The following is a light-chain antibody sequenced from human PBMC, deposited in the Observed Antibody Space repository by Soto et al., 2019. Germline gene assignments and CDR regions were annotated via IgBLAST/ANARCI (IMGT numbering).Light chain of an antibody. CDR2: GAS. CDR3: QHYSRWPLT. Sequence: EIVMTQSPVTLSVSPGERATLFCRASQSVGNKLGWYQQKPGQAPRLLIYGASTRPSGIPARFSGSGSGTEFTLTISSLQSEDFAVYFCQHYSRWPLTFGGGTKVELK. CDR1: QSVGNK. V-gene: IGKV3-15*01. J-gene: IGKJ4*01.